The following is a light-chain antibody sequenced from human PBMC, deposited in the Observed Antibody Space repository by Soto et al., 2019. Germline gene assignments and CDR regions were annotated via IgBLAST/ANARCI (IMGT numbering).Light chain of an antibody. CDR2: GAS. V-gene: IGKV3-15*01. CDR1: QSVNSY. J-gene: IGKJ1*01. Sequence: EKVMTQSPATLSMSPGERATLSCRASQSVNSYLAWYQQKPGQAPRLLIYGASTWATGIPARFSGSGSGTEFTLTISSLQSEDFAVYYCQQYTNWPSWTFGQGTKVEIK. CDR3: QQYTNWPSWT.